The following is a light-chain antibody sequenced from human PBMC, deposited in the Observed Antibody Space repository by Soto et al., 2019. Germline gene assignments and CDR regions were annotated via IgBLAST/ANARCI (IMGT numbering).Light chain of an antibody. V-gene: IGKV1-27*01. CDR3: QKYNSAPWT. CDR1: QVISNY. CDR2: AAS. J-gene: IGKJ1*01. Sequence: DIPMTQSPSSLSASVGDRVTITCRASQVISNYLAWYQQKPGKVPKLLIYAASTLQSGVPFRFSGSGSGTDFTLTISSLQPEDVETYYCQKYNSAPWTFGQGNKVEIK.